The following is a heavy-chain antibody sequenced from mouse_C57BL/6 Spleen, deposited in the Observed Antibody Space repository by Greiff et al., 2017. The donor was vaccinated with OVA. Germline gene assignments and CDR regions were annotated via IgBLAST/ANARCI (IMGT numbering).Heavy chain of an antibody. V-gene: IGHV6-3*01. CDR3: TGPFYDGYFNFDD. CDR1: GFTFSNYW. D-gene: IGHD2-3*01. J-gene: IGHJ2*01. Sequence: EVMLVESGGGLVQPGGSMKLSCVASGFTFSNYWMNWVRQSPEKGLEWVAQIRLKSDNYATHYAESVKGRFTISRDDSKSSVYLQMNNLRAEDTGIYYCTGPFYDGYFNFDDWGQGTTLTVSS. CDR2: IRLKSDNYAT.